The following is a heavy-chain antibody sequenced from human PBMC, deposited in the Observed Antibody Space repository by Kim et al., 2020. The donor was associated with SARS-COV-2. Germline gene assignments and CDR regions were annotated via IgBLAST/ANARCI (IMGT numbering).Heavy chain of an antibody. D-gene: IGHD6-13*01. CDR2: MSSSGTYI. CDR3: ARDEENSSWYY. Sequence: GGSLRLSCAASGFTLSSYTMRWVRQAPGKGLEWVSSMSSSGTYIYYADSVKGRFTISRDNAKNSLYLQMNSLRAEDTAVYYCARDEENSSWYYWGQGTLVTVSS. CDR1: GFTLSSYT. V-gene: IGHV3-21*01. J-gene: IGHJ4*02.